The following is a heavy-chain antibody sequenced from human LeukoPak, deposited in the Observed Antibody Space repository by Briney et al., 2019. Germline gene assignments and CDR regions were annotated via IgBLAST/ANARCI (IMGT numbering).Heavy chain of an antibody. CDR3: ARVRLYDSSGYSNNWFDP. CDR1: GGSISSYY. D-gene: IGHD3-22*01. CDR2: IYYSGST. J-gene: IGHJ5*02. V-gene: IGHV4-59*12. Sequence: PSETLSLTCSVSGGSISSYYWSWIRQPPGKGLEWIGYIYYSGSTNYNPSLKSRVTISVDTSKNQFSLKLSSVTAADTAVYYCARVRLYDSSGYSNNWFDPWGQGTLVTVSS.